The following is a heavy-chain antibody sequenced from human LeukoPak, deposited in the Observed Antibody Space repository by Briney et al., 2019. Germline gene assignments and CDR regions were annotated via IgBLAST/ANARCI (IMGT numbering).Heavy chain of an antibody. CDR3: ARSSPVSRFLEWLLPRCAFDI. V-gene: IGHV4-38-2*02. D-gene: IGHD3-3*01. CDR2: IYHSGST. Sequence: SETLSLTCTVSGYSISSGYYWGWIRQPPGKGLEWIGSIYHSGSTYYNPSLKSRVTISVDTSKNQFSLKLSSVTAADTAVYYCARSSPVSRFLEWLLPRCAFDIWGQGTMVTVSS. J-gene: IGHJ3*02. CDR1: GYSISSGYY.